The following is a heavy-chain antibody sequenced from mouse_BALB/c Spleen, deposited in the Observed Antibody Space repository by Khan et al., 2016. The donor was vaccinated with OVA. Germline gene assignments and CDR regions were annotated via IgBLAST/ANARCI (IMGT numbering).Heavy chain of an antibody. CDR2: IYPGSDNT. V-gene: IGHV1-77*01. Sequence: VQLQESGAELARPGASVKPSCKASGYIFTDYNINWMRQRTGQGLEWIGEIYPGSDNTYYNERFKGKATLTVDKSSSTAYMHLSSLTSEDSAVYFCTREWAAWFPYWGQGTLVTVSA. CDR3: TREWAAWFPY. CDR1: GYIFTDYN. J-gene: IGHJ3*01.